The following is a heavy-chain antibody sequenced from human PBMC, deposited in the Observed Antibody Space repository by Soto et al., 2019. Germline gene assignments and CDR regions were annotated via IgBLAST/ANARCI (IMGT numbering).Heavy chain of an antibody. J-gene: IGHJ6*03. D-gene: IGHD3-3*01. V-gene: IGHV3-73*01. CDR1: GFTFSGSA. CDR3: TSVLRFLEWLPSDYYYYYMDV. CDR2: IRSKANSYAT. Sequence: EVQLVESGGGLVQPGGSLKLSCAASGFTFSGSAMHWVRQASGKGLEWVGRIRSKANSYATAYAASVKGRFTISRDDSNNTAYLQMNSLKTEDTAVYYCTSVLRFLEWLPSDYYYYYMDVWGKGTTVTVSS.